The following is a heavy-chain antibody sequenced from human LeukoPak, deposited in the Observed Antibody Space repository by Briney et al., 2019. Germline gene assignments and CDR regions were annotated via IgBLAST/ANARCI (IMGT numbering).Heavy chain of an antibody. Sequence: PGGSLRLSCAASGFTFSSYSMHWVRQAPGKGLEWVAVIWYDGSNKYYADSVKGRFTISRDNSKNTLYLQMNSLRAEDTAVYYCARVRGAQQLVSPFDYWGQGTLVTVSS. CDR3: ARVRGAQQLVSPFDY. J-gene: IGHJ4*02. CDR2: IWYDGSNK. CDR1: GFTFSSYS. D-gene: IGHD6-13*01. V-gene: IGHV3-33*01.